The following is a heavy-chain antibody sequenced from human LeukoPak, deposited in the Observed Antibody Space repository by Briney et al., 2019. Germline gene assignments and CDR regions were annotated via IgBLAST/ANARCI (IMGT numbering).Heavy chain of an antibody. CDR2: IKPDGGEK. CDR1: GFTFSSDW. V-gene: IGHV3-7*01. Sequence: QTGGSLRLSCAASGFTFSSDWMIWVRQAPGKGLEWVANIKPDGGEKYYVDSVKGRFTISRDNAKNSLYLQMNSLRAEDTAVYYCARRREYCSSTSCYNWTYYFDYWGQGTLVTVSS. D-gene: IGHD2-2*02. J-gene: IGHJ4*02. CDR3: ARRREYCSSTSCYNWTYYFDY.